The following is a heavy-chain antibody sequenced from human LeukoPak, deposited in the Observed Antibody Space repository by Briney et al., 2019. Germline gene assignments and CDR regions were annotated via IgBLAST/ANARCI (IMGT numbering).Heavy chain of an antibody. Sequence: PSETLSLTCAVYGGSFSGYYWSWIRQPPGKGLEWIGEINHSGSTNYNPSLKSRVTISVDTSKNQFSLKLSSVTAADTAVYCCARFGYSSSWEFDYWGQGTLVTVSS. V-gene: IGHV4-34*01. CDR1: GGSFSGYY. J-gene: IGHJ4*02. CDR2: INHSGST. D-gene: IGHD6-13*01. CDR3: ARFGYSSSWEFDY.